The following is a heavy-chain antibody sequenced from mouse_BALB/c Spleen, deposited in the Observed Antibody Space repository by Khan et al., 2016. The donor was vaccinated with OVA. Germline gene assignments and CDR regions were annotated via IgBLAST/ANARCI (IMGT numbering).Heavy chain of an antibody. J-gene: IGHJ2*01. D-gene: IGHD1-1*01. V-gene: IGHV1-20*02. CDR2: INPHIGET. Sequence: VQLKESGPELVKPGASVKISCKASGYSFTGYFMNWVMQSHGKSLEWIGRINPHIGETFYNQKFKGKAILTVEASSSTVHLELRSLASAESAVYYCARKNGSDFTYWGQGTTLTVSS. CDR1: GYSFTGYF. CDR3: ARKNGSDFTY.